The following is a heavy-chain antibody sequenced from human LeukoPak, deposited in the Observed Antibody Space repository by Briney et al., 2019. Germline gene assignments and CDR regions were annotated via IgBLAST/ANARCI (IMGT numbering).Heavy chain of an antibody. CDR3: ARQSRDGDYIAKLFDY. D-gene: IGHD4-17*01. Sequence: SETLSLTCTVSGGSLSNYYWSWIRQPPGKGLEWSGHIYYSGSINYNPSLKSRVTISVDMSKNQFSLQLSSVTAADTAVYYCARQSRDGDYIAKLFDYWGQGTLVTVSS. CDR1: GGSLSNYY. J-gene: IGHJ4*02. V-gene: IGHV4-59*08. CDR2: IYYSGSI.